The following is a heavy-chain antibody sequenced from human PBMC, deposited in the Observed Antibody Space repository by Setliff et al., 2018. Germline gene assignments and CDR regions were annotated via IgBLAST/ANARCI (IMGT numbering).Heavy chain of an antibody. V-gene: IGHV1-69*06. CDR3: ARDCRDIVVVPAAMSNDYYYYYYMDV. D-gene: IGHD2-2*01. J-gene: IGHJ6*03. CDR2: IIPIFGTT. CDR1: GGTFSSYA. Sequence: SVKVSCKASGGTFSSYAISWVRQAPGQGLEWMGRIIPIFGTTNYAQKFQGRVTITADKSTSTAYMELSSLRSEDTAVYYCARDCRDIVVVPAAMSNDYYYYYYMDVWGKGTTVTVSS.